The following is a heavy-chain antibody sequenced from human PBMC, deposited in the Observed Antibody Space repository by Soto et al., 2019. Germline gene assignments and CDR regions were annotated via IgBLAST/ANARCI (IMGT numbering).Heavy chain of an antibody. CDR1: GYTFTSYG. D-gene: IGHD2-15*01. CDR2: ISAYNGNT. Sequence: QVQLVQSGAEVKKPGASVKVSCKASGYTFTSYGISWVRQAPGQGLEWMGWISAYNGNTNYAQKLQGRVTMTTDTATSTAYRELRSLRSDDTAVYYCARDKASCSGGSCFDAFDIWGQGTMVTVSS. J-gene: IGHJ3*02. CDR3: ARDKASCSGGSCFDAFDI. V-gene: IGHV1-18*01.